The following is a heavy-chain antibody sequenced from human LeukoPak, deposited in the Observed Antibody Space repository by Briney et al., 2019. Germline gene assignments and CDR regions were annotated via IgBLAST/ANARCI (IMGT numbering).Heavy chain of an antibody. J-gene: IGHJ5*02. V-gene: IGHV4-59*01. CDR3: ARDLGRIAAAGLDP. Sequence: PSQTLSLTCTVSGGSISSYYWSWIRQPPGKGLEWIGYIYYSGSTNYNPSLKSRVTISVDTSKNQFSLKLSSVTAADTAVYYCARDLGRIAAAGLDPWSQGTLVTVSS. D-gene: IGHD6-13*01. CDR1: GGSISSYY. CDR2: IYYSGST.